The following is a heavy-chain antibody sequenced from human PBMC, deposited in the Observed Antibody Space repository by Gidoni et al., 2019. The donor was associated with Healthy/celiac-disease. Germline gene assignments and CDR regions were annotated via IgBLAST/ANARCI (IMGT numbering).Heavy chain of an antibody. CDR1: GFTVSSNY. V-gene: IGHV3-53*01. CDR3: ARGRGSYFDAFDI. CDR2: IYSGGST. Sequence: EVQLVESEGGLIQPGGSLRLSCAASGFTVSSNYMSWVRQAPGKGLEWVSVIYSGGSTYYADSVKGRFTISRDNSKNTLYLQMNSLRAEDTAVYYCARGRGSYFDAFDIWGQGTMVTVSS. J-gene: IGHJ3*02. D-gene: IGHD1-26*01.